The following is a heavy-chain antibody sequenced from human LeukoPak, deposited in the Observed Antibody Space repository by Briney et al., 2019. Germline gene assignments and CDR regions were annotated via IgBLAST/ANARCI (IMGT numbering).Heavy chain of an antibody. D-gene: IGHD2-15*01. J-gene: IGHJ6*02. Sequence: GESLKISCKGYGYSFSDYWIGWVRQMPGKGLEWMGIIFPGDSDTKYSPSFQGQVTISVDKSLSTAYLQWTSLRASDTAIYYCGKHGLGVCSGGGCFTSFHYYGMDVWGQGPTVTVSS. CDR2: IFPGDSDT. CDR1: GYSFSDYW. CDR3: GKHGLGVCSGGGCFTSFHYYGMDV. V-gene: IGHV5-51*01.